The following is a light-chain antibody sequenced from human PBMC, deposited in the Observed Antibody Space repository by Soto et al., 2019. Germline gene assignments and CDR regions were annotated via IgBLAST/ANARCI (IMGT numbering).Light chain of an antibody. V-gene: IGLV2-14*01. CDR2: DVS. CDR1: SSDVGAYNY. CDR3: SSYTTTSTLYV. Sequence: QSALTQPASVSGSLGQSITISCTGTSSDVGAYNYVSWYQQHPGKAPKLMIYDVSYRPSGVSNRFSGSKSGNTASLTISGLQAEDEADYYCSSYTTTSTLYVFGNGTKVTVL. J-gene: IGLJ1*01.